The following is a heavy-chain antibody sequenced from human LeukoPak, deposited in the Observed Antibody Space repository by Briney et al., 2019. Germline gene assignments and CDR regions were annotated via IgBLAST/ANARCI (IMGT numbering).Heavy chain of an antibody. CDR1: GFTFSSYG. CDR2: IWYGGSNK. Sequence: GGSLRLSCAASGFTFSSYGMHWVRQAPGKGLEWVAVIWYGGSNKYYADSVKGRFTISRDNSKNTLYLQMNSLRAEDTAVYYCAKAQAGTTWGGDAFDIWGQGTMVTVSS. D-gene: IGHD1-1*01. V-gene: IGHV3-30*02. J-gene: IGHJ3*02. CDR3: AKAQAGTTWGGDAFDI.